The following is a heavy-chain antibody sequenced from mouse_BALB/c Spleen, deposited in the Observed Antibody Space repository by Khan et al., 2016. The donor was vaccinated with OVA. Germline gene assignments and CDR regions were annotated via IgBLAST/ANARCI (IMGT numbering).Heavy chain of an antibody. D-gene: IGHD1-1*01. V-gene: IGHV5-6*01. CDR1: GFTFSTYG. CDR2: VSTGGSYT. J-gene: IGHJ3*01. CDR3: TRLAYYYDSEGFAY. Sequence: EVQVVESGGDLVKPGGSLKLSCAASGFTFSTYGMSWVRQTPDKRLEWVATVSTGGSYTYYPDSVKGRFTISRDNAKNPLYLQMSSLKSEDTAMFSCTRLAYYYDSEGFAYWGQGTLVTVSA.